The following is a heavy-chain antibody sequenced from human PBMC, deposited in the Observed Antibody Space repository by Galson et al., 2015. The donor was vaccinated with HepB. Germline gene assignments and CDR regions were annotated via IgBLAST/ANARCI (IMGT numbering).Heavy chain of an antibody. D-gene: IGHD6-19*01. V-gene: IGHV1-69*04. CDR2: IIPILGIA. CDR1: GGTFSSYT. J-gene: IGHJ4*02. CDR3: ARDVLTPPYSSAY. Sequence: SVKVSCKASGGTFSSYTISWVRQAPGQGLEWMGRIIPILGIANYAQKFQGRVTITADKSTSTAYMELSSLRSEDTAVYYCARDVLTPPYSSAYWGQGTLVTVSS.